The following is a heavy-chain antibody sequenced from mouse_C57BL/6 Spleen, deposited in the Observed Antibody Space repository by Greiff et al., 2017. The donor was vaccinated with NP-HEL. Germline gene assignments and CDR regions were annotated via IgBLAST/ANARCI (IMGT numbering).Heavy chain of an antibody. V-gene: IGHV5-4*01. Sequence: EVQRVESGGGLVKPGGSLKLSCAASGFTFSSYAMSWVRQTPEKRLEWVATISDGGSYTYYPDNVKGRFTISRDNAKNNLYLQMSHLKSEDTAMYYCARDRSFYYGSSFDYWGQGTTLTVSS. J-gene: IGHJ2*01. CDR1: GFTFSSYA. D-gene: IGHD1-1*01. CDR2: ISDGGSYT. CDR3: ARDRSFYYGSSFDY.